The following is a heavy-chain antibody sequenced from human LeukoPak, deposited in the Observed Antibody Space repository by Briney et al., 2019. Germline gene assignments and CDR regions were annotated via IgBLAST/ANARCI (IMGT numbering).Heavy chain of an antibody. J-gene: IGHJ4*02. CDR1: GYTFTSYH. Sequence: GASVKLSCKASGYTFTSYHMHWVRQAPGQGLEWMGIINPSGGSTTYAQKFQGRVTMTRDMSTSTVYMELSSLRSEDTAVYYCASYLSGWPMKYWGQGTLVTVSS. CDR2: INPSGGST. V-gene: IGHV1-46*01. D-gene: IGHD6-19*01. CDR3: ASYLSGWPMKY.